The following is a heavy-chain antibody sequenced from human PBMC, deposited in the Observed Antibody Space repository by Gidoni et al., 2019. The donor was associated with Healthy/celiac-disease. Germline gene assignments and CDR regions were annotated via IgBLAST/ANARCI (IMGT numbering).Heavy chain of an antibody. Sequence: QVPLVQSGAEVKKPGASVQVSCKASGYTFTSYAMHWVRQAPGQRLEWMGWINAGNGNTKYSQKCQGRFTITSDTSASTDYMELSSLRSEYTAVYYCVRDYYGERVPCYFDLWGRGTLVTVSS. J-gene: IGHJ2*01. D-gene: IGHD3-10*01. CDR1: GYTFTSYA. CDR2: INAGNGNT. CDR3: VRDYYGERVPCYFDL. V-gene: IGHV1-3*01.